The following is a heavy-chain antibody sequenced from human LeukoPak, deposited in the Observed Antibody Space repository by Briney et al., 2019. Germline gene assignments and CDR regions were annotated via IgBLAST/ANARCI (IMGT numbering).Heavy chain of an antibody. CDR1: GYTFTXYG. J-gene: IGHJ4*02. D-gene: IGHD6-19*01. CDR3: ARDRRAYSSGWYSDY. V-gene: IGHV1-18*01. CDR2: ISAYNGNT. Sequence: KXSXKXXGYTFTXYGISWVRQAPGQGLEWMGWISAYNGNTNYAQKLQGRVTMTTDTSTSTAYMELRSLRSDDTAVYYCARDRRAYSSGWYSDYWGQGTLVTVSS.